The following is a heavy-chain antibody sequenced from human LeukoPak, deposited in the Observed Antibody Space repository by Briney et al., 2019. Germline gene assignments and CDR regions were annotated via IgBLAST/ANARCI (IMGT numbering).Heavy chain of an antibody. D-gene: IGHD4-17*01. V-gene: IGHV3-23*01. CDR3: AKIVLAVTTTDSQADFDY. CDR1: GFIFSSYA. J-gene: IGHJ4*02. Sequence: QSGGSLRLSCAASGFIFSSYATSWVRQAPGKGLERVSAISGSGGSTYYADSVKGRFTISRDNSKNTLYLQMNSLRAEDTAVYYCAKIVLAVTTTDSQADFDYWGQGTLVTVSS. CDR2: ISGSGGST.